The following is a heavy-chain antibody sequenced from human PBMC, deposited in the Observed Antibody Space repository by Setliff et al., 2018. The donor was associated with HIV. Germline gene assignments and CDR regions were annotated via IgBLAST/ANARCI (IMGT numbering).Heavy chain of an antibody. CDR3: TPIHSYTDHCPDS. J-gene: IGHJ5*01. Sequence: ETLSLTCAVPGGSISSDNWWTWVRQPPGKGLEWIGYIKSKTDGGTADYAAPVKGRFTISRDDSKSTVYLQMNSLKTEDTAMYYCTPIHSYTDHCPDSWGQGTLVTVSS. D-gene: IGHD2-21*02. V-gene: IGHV3-15*01. CDR1: GGSISSDNW. CDR2: IKSKTDGGTA.